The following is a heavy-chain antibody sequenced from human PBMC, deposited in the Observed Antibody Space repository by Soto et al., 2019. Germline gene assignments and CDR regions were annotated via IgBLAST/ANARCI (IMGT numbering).Heavy chain of an antibody. CDR1: DGPSGGLTGC. CDR3: ARHGSAWRRVWTYYGAFDI. Sequence: TCSVADGPSGGLTGCCGRNRKTPGKGLEWIGTIYYTGTTYYNSSLKSRVTISVDTSKNQFSLNLSSVTAADTAVYYCARHGSAWRRVWTYYGAFDIWGQGTMVTVSS. CDR2: IYYTGTT. D-gene: IGHD4-17*01. V-gene: IGHV4-39*01. J-gene: IGHJ3*02.